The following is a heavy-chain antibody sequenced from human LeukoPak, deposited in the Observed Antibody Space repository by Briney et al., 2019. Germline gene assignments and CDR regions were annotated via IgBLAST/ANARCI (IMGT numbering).Heavy chain of an antibody. CDR3: AREHYYDSSGYGFDY. CDR2: IIPILGIA. J-gene: IGHJ4*02. Sequence: ASVKVSCKASGGTFSSYAISWVRQAPGQGLEWMGRIIPILGIANYAQKFQGRVTITADKSTSTAYMELSSLRSEDTAVYYCAREHYYDSSGYGFDYWGQGTLVTVSS. D-gene: IGHD3-22*01. V-gene: IGHV1-69*04. CDR1: GGTFSSYA.